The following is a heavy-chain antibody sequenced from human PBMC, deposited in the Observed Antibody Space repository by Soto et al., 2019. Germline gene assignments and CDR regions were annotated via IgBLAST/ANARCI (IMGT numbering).Heavy chain of an antibody. CDR2: ISAYNGNT. V-gene: IGHV1-18*01. J-gene: IGHJ5*02. CDR3: ARDGTSNLGSGSFWRNWFDP. Sequence: ASVKVSCKASGYTFTSYGISWVRQAPGQELEWMGWISAYNGNTNYAQKLQGRVTMTTDTSTSTAYMELRSLRSDEPAVYYCARDGTSNLGSGSFWRNWFDPWGQGTLVTVSS. CDR1: GYTFTSYG. D-gene: IGHD3-10*01.